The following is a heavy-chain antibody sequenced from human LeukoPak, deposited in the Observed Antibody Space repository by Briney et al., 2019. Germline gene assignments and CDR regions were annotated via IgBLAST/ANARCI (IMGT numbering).Heavy chain of an antibody. D-gene: IGHD5-12*01. CDR3: ARRGYSGYLMGAFDI. V-gene: IGHV4-4*07. Sequence: PSETLSLTCTVSGGSISSYYWSWIRQPAGKGLEWIGRIYSSGSTNYNPSLKSRVTMSVDTSKNQFSLKLSSVTAADTAVYFCARRGYSGYLMGAFDIWGQGTMVTVSS. CDR1: GGSISSYY. CDR2: IYSSGST. J-gene: IGHJ3*02.